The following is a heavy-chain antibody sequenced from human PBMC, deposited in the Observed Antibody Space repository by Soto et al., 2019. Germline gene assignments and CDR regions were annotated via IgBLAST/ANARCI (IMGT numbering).Heavy chain of an antibody. V-gene: IGHV4-34*01. CDR1: GGSFSGYY. CDR2: INHRGST. J-gene: IGHJ5*02. D-gene: IGHD1-1*01. Sequence: SETLSLTCAVSGGSFSGYYWSWIRQPPGKGLEWIGDINHRGSTNYNPSLKSRVTISVDTSKNQFSLKLSSVTASDTAVYFCATTNWNHNWFDPWGQGTLVTVSS. CDR3: ATTNWNHNWFDP.